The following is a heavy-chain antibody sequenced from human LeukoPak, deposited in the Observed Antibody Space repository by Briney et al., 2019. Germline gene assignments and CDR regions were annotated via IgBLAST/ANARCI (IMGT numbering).Heavy chain of an antibody. V-gene: IGHV4-59*01. Sequence: KPSETLSLTCGVSGGSISPYYWSWIRQPPRKGLEWIAYIYYSGNTNHNPSLKSRVTISVDTSKNQFSLKLSSVTAADTAVYYCARDLGSGGGFDYWGQGTLVTVSS. CDR3: ARDLGSGGGFDY. CDR2: IYYSGNT. J-gene: IGHJ4*02. CDR1: GGSISPYY. D-gene: IGHD2-15*01.